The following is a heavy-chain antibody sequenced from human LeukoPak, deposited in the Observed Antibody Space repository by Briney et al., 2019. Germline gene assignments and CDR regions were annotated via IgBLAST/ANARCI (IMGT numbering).Heavy chain of an antibody. Sequence: SETLSLTCAVYGGSFSGYYWSWIRQPPGKGLEWIGEINHSGSTNYNPSLKSRVTISVDTSKNQFSLKLSSVTAADTAVYYCASTTRQANYYYYGMDVWGQGTTVTVSS. CDR2: INHSGST. D-gene: IGHD1-14*01. CDR1: GGSFSGYY. J-gene: IGHJ6*02. CDR3: ASTTRQANYYYYGMDV. V-gene: IGHV4-34*01.